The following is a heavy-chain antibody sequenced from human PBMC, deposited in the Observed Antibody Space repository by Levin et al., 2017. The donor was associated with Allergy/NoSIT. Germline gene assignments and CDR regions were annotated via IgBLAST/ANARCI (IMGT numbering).Heavy chain of an antibody. J-gene: IGHJ4*02. CDR2: ISYDGSNK. CDR3: ARAPGWSLDY. CDR1: GFTFSSYA. Sequence: GGSLRLSCAASGFTFSSYAMHWVRQAPGKGLEWVAVISYDGSNKYYADSVKGRFTISRDNSKNTLYLQMNSLRAEDTAVYYCARAPGWSLDYWGQGTLVTVSS. V-gene: IGHV3-30-3*01. D-gene: IGHD2-15*01.